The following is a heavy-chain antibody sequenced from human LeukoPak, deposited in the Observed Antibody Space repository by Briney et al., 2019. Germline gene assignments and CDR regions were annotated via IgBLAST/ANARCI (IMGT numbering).Heavy chain of an antibody. V-gene: IGHV4-34*01. CDR2: SNHSGTS. CDR3: ARSSDFWSGYQYGVNFSFDY. Sequence: PSETLSLTCGVYGGSFSGYFWNWIRQPPGKGLEWIGESNHSGTSNFNSSFKSRVTISVDTSKNQFSLKLNSVTAADTAVYYCARSSDFWSGYQYGVNFSFDYWGQGTLVTVSS. J-gene: IGHJ4*02. D-gene: IGHD3-3*01. CDR1: GGSFSGYF.